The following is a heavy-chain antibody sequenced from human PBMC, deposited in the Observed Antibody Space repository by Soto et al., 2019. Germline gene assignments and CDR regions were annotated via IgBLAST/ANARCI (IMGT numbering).Heavy chain of an antibody. CDR1: GGTFSKYP. Sequence: QVQLVQSGAEVKKPGSSVKVSCKASGGTFSKYPISWVRQAPGQGLEWMGGIIPIFAISRYAQKFQGRITITADESTRTAYMELSILRSDDTAVYYCARGGDYGDYWGQGTLVTVSS. J-gene: IGHJ4*02. CDR3: ARGGDYGDY. D-gene: IGHD4-17*01. CDR2: IIPIFAIS. V-gene: IGHV1-69*01.